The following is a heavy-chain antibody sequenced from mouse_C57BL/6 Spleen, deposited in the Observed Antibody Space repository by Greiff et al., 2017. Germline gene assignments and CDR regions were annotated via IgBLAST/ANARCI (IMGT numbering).Heavy chain of an antibody. CDR1: GFTFSSYT. J-gene: IGHJ4*01. CDR2: ISGGGGNT. V-gene: IGHV5-9*01. Sequence: EVQVVESGGGLVKPGGSLKLSCAASGFTFSSYTMSWVRQTPEKRLEWVATISGGGGNTYYPDSVKGRFTISRDNAKNTLYLQMSSLRSEDTALYYCARLHYYAMDYWGQGTSVTVSS. CDR3: ARLHYYAMDY.